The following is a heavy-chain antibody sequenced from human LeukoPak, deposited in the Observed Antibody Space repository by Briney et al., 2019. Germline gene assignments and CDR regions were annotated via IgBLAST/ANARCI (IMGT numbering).Heavy chain of an antibody. Sequence: GASVKVSCKASGYTFTSYAMHWVRQAPGQRLEWMGWINAGNGNTKYSQKFQGRVTITRDTSASTAYMELSSLRSEDTAVYYCAGPCSSTSCSPRWYYGVDVWGKGTTVTVSS. D-gene: IGHD2-2*01. CDR1: GYTFTSYA. J-gene: IGHJ6*04. CDR3: AGPCSSTSCSPRWYYGVDV. V-gene: IGHV1-3*01. CDR2: INAGNGNT.